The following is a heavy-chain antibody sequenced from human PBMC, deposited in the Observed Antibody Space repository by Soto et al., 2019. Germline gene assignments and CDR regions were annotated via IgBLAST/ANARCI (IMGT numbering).Heavy chain of an antibody. CDR3: AKDATRTNGWYHFDY. V-gene: IGHV3-23*04. Sequence: EVQLVESGGDLVKPGGCLRLSCAASGITFTNAWMSWVRQAPGKGLEWVSVLNDRGDTTYYTDSVKGRFTISRDNSKNTLYLQMNSLRAEDTAVYYCAKDATRTNGWYHFDYWGQGALVTVSS. CDR2: LNDRGDTT. D-gene: IGHD6-19*01. CDR1: GITFTNAW. J-gene: IGHJ4*02.